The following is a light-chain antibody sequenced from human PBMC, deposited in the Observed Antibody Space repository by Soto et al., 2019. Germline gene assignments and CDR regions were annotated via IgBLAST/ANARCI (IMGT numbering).Light chain of an antibody. CDR1: QGISNY. Sequence: DIQMTQSPSSLSASVGDRVTISCRASQGISNYLNWYQQKPGKALKLLIYAASTLQTGVPSRFSGSGSGTTFTLTISSLRPEDFATYFCQQSSKSPRTFGQGTKVAIK. V-gene: IGKV1-39*01. CDR2: AAS. CDR3: QQSSKSPRT. J-gene: IGKJ1*01.